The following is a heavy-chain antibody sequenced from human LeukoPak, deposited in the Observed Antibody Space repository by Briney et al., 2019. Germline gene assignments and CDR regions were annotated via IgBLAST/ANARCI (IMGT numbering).Heavy chain of an antibody. V-gene: IGHV4-31*03. Sequence: SETLSLTCTVPGGSISTGGYYWSWIRQHPGRGLEWIENIYYSGSTYYSPSLKSRVTMSVDTSKNQFSLTLISVTAADTAVYFCARAAPNYYDSSGSLRNPYFDYWGQGTLVTVSS. J-gene: IGHJ4*02. CDR2: IYYSGST. D-gene: IGHD3-22*01. CDR3: ARAAPNYYDSSGSLRNPYFDY. CDR1: GGSISTGGYY.